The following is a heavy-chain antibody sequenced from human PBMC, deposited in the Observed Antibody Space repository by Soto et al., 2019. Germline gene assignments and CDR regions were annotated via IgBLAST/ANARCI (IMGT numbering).Heavy chain of an antibody. V-gene: IGHV3-23*01. CDR1: GFTFSSYV. Sequence: GSLRLSCAASGFTFSSYVMSWVRQAPGKGLEWVSAISGSGGSTYYADSVKGRFTISRDNSKNTLYLQMNSLRAEDTAVYYCAKSYYDTVTGFDYWGQGTLVTVSS. D-gene: IGHD4-17*01. J-gene: IGHJ4*02. CDR3: AKSYYDTVTGFDY. CDR2: ISGSGGST.